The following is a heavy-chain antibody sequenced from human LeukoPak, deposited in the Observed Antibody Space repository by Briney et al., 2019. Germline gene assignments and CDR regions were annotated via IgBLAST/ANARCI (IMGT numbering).Heavy chain of an antibody. V-gene: IGHV5-51*01. J-gene: IGHJ4*02. D-gene: IGHD3-10*01. CDR2: IYPGDSDT. CDR1: GYSFTSYW. Sequence: GESLKISCKGSGYSFTSYWIGWVRQMPGKGLEWMGIIYPGDSDTRYSPSFQGQITISADKSISTAYLQWSSLKASDTAMYYCARSPHMVRGVFDYWGQGTLVTVSS. CDR3: ARSPHMVRGVFDY.